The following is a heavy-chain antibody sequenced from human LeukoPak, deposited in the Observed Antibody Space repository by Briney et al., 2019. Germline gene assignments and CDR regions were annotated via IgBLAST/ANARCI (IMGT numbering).Heavy chain of an antibody. CDR1: GFTFSSYS. V-gene: IGHV3-21*04. D-gene: IGHD3-22*01. Sequence: GGSLRLSCAASGFTFSSYSMNWVRQAPGKGLEWVSSISSSSSYIYYADSVKGRFTISRDNSKNTLYLQMNSLRAEDTALYYCAKGANYYNGSGYYNEYYCDSWGQGTLVTVSS. CDR3: AKGANYYNGSGYYNEYYCDS. CDR2: ISSSSSYI. J-gene: IGHJ4*02.